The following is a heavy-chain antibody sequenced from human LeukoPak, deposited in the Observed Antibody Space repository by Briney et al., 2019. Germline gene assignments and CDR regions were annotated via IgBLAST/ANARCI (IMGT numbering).Heavy chain of an antibody. V-gene: IGHV3-30-3*01. CDR1: GYTFSDHY. CDR2: ISYDGSNK. D-gene: IGHD1-26*01. CDR3: ATWEGATGDFDY. Sequence: GGFLRLSCAASGYTFSDHYIDWVRQAPGKGLEWVAVISYDGSNKYYADSVKGRFTISRDNSKNTLYLQMNSLRAEDTAVYYCATWEGATGDFDYWGQGTLVTVSS. J-gene: IGHJ4*02.